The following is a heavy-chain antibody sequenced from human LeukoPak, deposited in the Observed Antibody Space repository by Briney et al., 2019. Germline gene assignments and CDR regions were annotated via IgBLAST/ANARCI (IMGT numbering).Heavy chain of an antibody. CDR1: GFTFSSYS. CDR2: ISSSSSYI. V-gene: IGHV3-21*04. J-gene: IGHJ4*02. CDR3: AKEDSSSSAEKLYYFDY. Sequence: GGSLRLSCAASGFTFSSYSMNWVRQAPGKGLEWVSSISSSSSYIYYADSVKGRFTISRDNAKNLLYLQMNSLRAEDTAVYYCAKEDSSSSAEKLYYFDYWGQGTLVTVSS. D-gene: IGHD6-6*01.